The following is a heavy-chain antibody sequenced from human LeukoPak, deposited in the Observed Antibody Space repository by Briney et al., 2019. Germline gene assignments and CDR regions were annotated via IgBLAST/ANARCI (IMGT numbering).Heavy chain of an antibody. Sequence: GASVKVSCTASGYTFTSYAMHWVRQAPGQRLEWMGWINAGNGNTKYSQKFQGRVTITRDTSASTAYMELSSLRSEDTAVYYCARGDFWSGYPAFYYFDYWGQGTLVTVSS. CDR1: GYTFTSYA. J-gene: IGHJ4*02. D-gene: IGHD3-3*01. V-gene: IGHV1-3*01. CDR2: INAGNGNT. CDR3: ARGDFWSGYPAFYYFDY.